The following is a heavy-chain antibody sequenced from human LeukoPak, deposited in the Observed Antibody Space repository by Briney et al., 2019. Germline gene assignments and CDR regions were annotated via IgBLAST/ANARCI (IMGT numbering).Heavy chain of an antibody. D-gene: IGHD2/OR15-2a*01. J-gene: IGHJ4*02. CDR3: ARGGYYEGAPDY. CDR1: GFTFISYW. CDR2: IKQAVSEK. V-gene: IGHV3-7*01. Sequence: GGSLRLSCAASGFTFISYWMGWVGQARGRGLEGVANIKQAVSEKYYVASVKGRFTISRDNAKNSLYLQMNSLRAEDTAVYYCARGGYYEGAPDYWGQGTLVTVSS.